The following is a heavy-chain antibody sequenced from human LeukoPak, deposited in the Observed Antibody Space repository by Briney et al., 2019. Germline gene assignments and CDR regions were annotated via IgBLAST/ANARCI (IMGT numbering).Heavy chain of an antibody. V-gene: IGHV3-48*04. Sequence: PGGSLRLSCAASGFTFSSYSMNWVRQAPGKGLEWVSYISSSSSTIYYADSVKGRFTISRDNAKNSLYLQMNSLRAEDTAVYYCARESVAGPTYYFDYWGQGTLVTVSS. D-gene: IGHD6-19*01. CDR1: GFTFSSYS. CDR2: ISSSSSTI. CDR3: ARESVAGPTYYFDY. J-gene: IGHJ4*02.